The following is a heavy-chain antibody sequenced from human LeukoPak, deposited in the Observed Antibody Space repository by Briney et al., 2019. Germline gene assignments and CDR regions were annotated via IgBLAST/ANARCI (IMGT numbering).Heavy chain of an antibody. V-gene: IGHV4-34*01. CDR2: INHSGST. CDR3: ARLSDFWSGFDY. D-gene: IGHD3-3*01. Sequence: SETLSLTCAVYGGSFSGYYWSWIRQPPGKGLEWIGEINHSGSTNYNPSLKSRVTISVDTSKNQFSLKLSSVTAADTAVYYCARLSDFWSGFDYCGQGNLVTVSS. J-gene: IGHJ4*02. CDR1: GGSFSGYY.